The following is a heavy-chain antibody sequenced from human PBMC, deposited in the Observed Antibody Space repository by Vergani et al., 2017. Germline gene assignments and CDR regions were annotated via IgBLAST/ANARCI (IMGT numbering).Heavy chain of an antibody. CDR2: IYYSGST. CDR1: GGSISSGGYY. Sequence: QVQLQESGPGLVKPSQTLSLTCTVSGGSISSGGYYWSWIRQHPGKGLEWIGYIYYSGSTYYNPSLKSRVTISVDTSKNQFSLKLSSVTAADTAVYYCAREGGGASEEPNTPGRPWFDPWGQGTLVTVSS. D-gene: IGHD3-16*01. V-gene: IGHV4-31*03. CDR3: AREGGGASEEPNTPGRPWFDP. J-gene: IGHJ5*02.